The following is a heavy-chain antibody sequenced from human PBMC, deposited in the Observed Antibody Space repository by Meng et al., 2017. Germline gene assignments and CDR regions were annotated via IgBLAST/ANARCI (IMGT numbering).Heavy chain of an antibody. V-gene: IGHV1-8*03. CDR1: GYTFTSYD. CDR3: ARGLAVAGTVFWFDP. CDR2: MNPNSGNT. D-gene: IGHD6-19*01. J-gene: IGHJ5*02. Sequence: QWKWVQSGAEVKKPGASVNVSCKASGYTFTSYDINWVRQATGQGLEWMGWMNPNSGNTGYAQKFQGRVTITRNTSISTAYMELSSLRSEDTAVYYCARGLAVAGTVFWFDPWGQGTLVTVSS.